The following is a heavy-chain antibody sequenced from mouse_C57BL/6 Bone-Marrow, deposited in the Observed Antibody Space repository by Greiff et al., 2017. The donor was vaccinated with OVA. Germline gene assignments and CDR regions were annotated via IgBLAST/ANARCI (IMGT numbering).Heavy chain of an antibody. V-gene: IGHV1-53*01. Sequence: VQGVESGTELVKPGASVKLSCKASGYTFTSYWMHWVKQRPGQGLEWIGNINPSNGGTNYNEKFKSKATLTVDKSSSTAYMQLSSLTSEDSAVYYCARDYYGSSWYFDVWGTGTTVTVSS. D-gene: IGHD1-1*01. CDR1: GYTFTSYW. J-gene: IGHJ1*03. CDR2: INPSNGGT. CDR3: ARDYYGSSWYFDV.